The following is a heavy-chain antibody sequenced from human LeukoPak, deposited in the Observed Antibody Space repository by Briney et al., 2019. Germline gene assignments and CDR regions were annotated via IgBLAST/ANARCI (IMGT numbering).Heavy chain of an antibody. J-gene: IGHJ3*02. Sequence: GRSLRLSCAASGFTFSSYGMHWVRQAPGKGLEWVAVISYDGSNKYYADSVKGRFTISRDNSKNTLYLQMNSLRAEDTAVYYCAKEQYRSGYFRQPPDAFDIWGQGTMVTVSS. V-gene: IGHV3-30*18. CDR2: ISYDGSNK. D-gene: IGHD3-3*01. CDR3: AKEQYRSGYFRQPPDAFDI. CDR1: GFTFSSYG.